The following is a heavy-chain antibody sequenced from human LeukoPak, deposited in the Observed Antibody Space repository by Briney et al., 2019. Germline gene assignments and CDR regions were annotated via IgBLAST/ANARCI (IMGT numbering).Heavy chain of an antibody. J-gene: IGHJ6*02. CDR3: ASAVDKDYDYYYGMDV. CDR1: GGTFSSYA. V-gene: IGHV1-69*13. D-gene: IGHD3-9*01. Sequence: SVKVSCKASGGTFSSYAISWVRQAPGQGLEWMGGIIPIFGTVNYSQKFQGRVTITADESTSTAYMELSSLRSEDTAVYYCASAVDKDYDYYYGMDVWGQGTTVTVSS. CDR2: IIPIFGTV.